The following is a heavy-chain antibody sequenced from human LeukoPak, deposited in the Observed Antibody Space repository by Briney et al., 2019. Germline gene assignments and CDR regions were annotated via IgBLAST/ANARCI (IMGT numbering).Heavy chain of an antibody. CDR2: ISYSGNT. D-gene: IGHD5-24*01. CDR3: ARGRRDGYSYYYMDV. V-gene: IGHV4-39*01. J-gene: IGHJ6*03. Sequence: SETLSLTCTVSGGSISSYYWGWIRQPPGKGLEWIGSISYSGNTYYKSSLKSRVTISVDTSKNQFSLKLRSVTAADTAVYYCARGRRDGYSYYYMDVWGKGTTVTISS. CDR1: GGSISSYY.